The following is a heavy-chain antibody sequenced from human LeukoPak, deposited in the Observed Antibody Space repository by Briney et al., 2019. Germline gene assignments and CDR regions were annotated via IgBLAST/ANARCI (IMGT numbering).Heavy chain of an antibody. Sequence: GESLRLSCAASGFTFSNYWMTWVRQAPGKGLEWVSHVSGSGGIIYYADSVKGRSTIFRDNSKNTLYLQMNSLRAEDTAVYYCAKTTAGNSSGHNPGWPVDYWGQGTLVTVSS. J-gene: IGHJ4*02. D-gene: IGHD6-19*01. CDR3: AKTTAGNSSGHNPGWPVDY. CDR2: VSGSGGII. V-gene: IGHV3-23*01. CDR1: GFTFSNYW.